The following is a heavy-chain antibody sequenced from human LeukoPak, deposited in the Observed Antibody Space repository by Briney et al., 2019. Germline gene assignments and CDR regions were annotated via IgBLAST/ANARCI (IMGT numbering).Heavy chain of an antibody. V-gene: IGHV3-48*02. D-gene: IGHD4-17*01. Sequence: GESLRLSCAASGFTFSSYSMNWVRQAPGKGLEWVSYISSGSTTIYYADSVKGRFTISRDDAKNSLYLQMNSLRDDDTAVYYCARIRTGYWGQGTLVTVSS. J-gene: IGHJ4*02. CDR3: ARIRTGY. CDR1: GFTFSSYS. CDR2: ISSGSTTI.